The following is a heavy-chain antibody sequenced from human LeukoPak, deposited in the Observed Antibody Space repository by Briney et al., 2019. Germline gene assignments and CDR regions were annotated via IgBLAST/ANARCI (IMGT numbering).Heavy chain of an antibody. Sequence: PSETLSLTCTVSGYSISSGYYWGWIWQPPGKGLEWIGSTYHSGTAYYNPSLKSRVTISVDTSKNQFSLKLSSVTAADTAVYYCARGRDSSGYPDAFDIWGQGTMVTVSS. CDR1: GYSISSGYY. CDR3: ARGRDSSGYPDAFDI. D-gene: IGHD3-22*01. J-gene: IGHJ3*02. CDR2: TYHSGTA. V-gene: IGHV4-38-2*02.